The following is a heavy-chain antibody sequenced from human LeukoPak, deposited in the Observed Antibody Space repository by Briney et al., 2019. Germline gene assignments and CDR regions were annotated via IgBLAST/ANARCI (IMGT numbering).Heavy chain of an antibody. CDR1: GYIFTTYW. V-gene: IGHV5-51*01. CDR2: IYPGDSDT. D-gene: IGHD3-10*01. CDR3: ARPRSYGSGSSPFDY. Sequence: GESLKISCKGSGYIFTTYWIGWVRQMPGKGLEWMGIIYPGDSDTGYSPSFQGQVTISADKSISTAYLQWISLKASDTAMYYCARPRSYGSGSSPFDYWGQGTLVTVSS. J-gene: IGHJ4*02.